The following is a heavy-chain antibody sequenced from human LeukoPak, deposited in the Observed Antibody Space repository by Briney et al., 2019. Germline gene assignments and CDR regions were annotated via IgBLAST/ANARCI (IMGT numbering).Heavy chain of an antibody. CDR1: GLTFSSYW. V-gene: IGHV3-74*01. D-gene: IGHD6-13*01. J-gene: IGHJ4*02. CDR3: ARDIAAAVDY. CDR2: INSAGIST. Sequence: GGSLRLSCTASGLTFSSYWMHWVRQVARKGLVWVSRINSAGISTNYADSVKGRFTISRDNAKNTLYLQMNSLRAEDTAIYYCARDIAAAVDYWGQGTLVTVSS.